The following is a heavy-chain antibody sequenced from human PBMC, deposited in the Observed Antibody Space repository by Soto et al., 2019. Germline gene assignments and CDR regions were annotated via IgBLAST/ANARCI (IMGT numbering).Heavy chain of an antibody. V-gene: IGHV1-46*01. CDR1: GYTFTHYY. CDR2: INPNGGST. J-gene: IGHJ4*02. D-gene: IGHD5-18*01. Sequence: QVQLVQSGAEVKKPGASVKDSCKASGYTFTHYYMHWVRQAPGQGLEWMGIINPNGGSTTYAQRFRAGFTMTRDTSTSTVYMELGSLRSEYSAVYYCATSVNSAMAFDYWGQGTLVTVSS. CDR3: ATSVNSAMAFDY.